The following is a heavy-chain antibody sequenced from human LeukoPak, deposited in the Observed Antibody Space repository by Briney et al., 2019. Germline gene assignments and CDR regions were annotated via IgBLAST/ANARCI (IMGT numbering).Heavy chain of an antibody. V-gene: IGHV4-4*07. J-gene: IGHJ5*02. CDR2: IYNSGNT. Sequence: TSETLSLTCTVSGGSISSHYWSWIRQPAERGLEWIGRIYNSGNTNYNPSLKSRVTMSVDTSKNQFSLKLSSVTAADTAVNFCARDLAGRKQQLGWFDPWGQGTLVTVSS. CDR3: ARDLAGRKQQLGWFDP. CDR1: GGSISSHY. D-gene: IGHD6-13*01.